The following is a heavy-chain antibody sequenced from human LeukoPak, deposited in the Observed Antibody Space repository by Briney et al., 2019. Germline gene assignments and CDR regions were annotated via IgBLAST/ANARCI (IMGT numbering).Heavy chain of an antibody. CDR2: ISWDGGST. CDR3: AKGYCSGGSCYLGY. Sequence: GGSLRLSCAASGFTFDDYAMHWVRQAPGKGLEWVSLISWDGGSTYYADSVKGRFTISRDNAKNSLYLQMNSLRAEDMALYYCAKGYCSGGSCYLGYWGQGTLVTVSS. CDR1: GFTFDDYA. D-gene: IGHD2-15*01. V-gene: IGHV3-43D*03. J-gene: IGHJ4*02.